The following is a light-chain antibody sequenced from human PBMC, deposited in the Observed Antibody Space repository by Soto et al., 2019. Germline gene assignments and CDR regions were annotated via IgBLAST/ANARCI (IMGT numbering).Light chain of an antibody. CDR3: WQRNNSPPIT. CDR1: QSVSSY. CDR2: DAS. V-gene: IGKV3-11*01. Sequence: EIQLTQSPVTLSASPGDRATLSCRASQSVSSYLDWYQQRPGQAPRLLIYDASTRATGIPARFSGSGSCADFFLLTNNIEHADYFIYYCWQRNNSPPITFGQGTRLDIK. J-gene: IGKJ5*01.